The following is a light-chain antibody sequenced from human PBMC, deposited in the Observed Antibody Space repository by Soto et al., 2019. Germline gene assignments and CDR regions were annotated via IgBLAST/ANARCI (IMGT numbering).Light chain of an antibody. V-gene: IGKV1-5*01. Sequence: DIQLTQSPSTLSGSVGDRVTITCRASQTISSWLAWYQQKPGKAPKLLIYHASSLESGVPSRFSGSGSGTEFTLTISSLQPDDFATYYCQQYNSYSPWTFGQGTKVDIK. CDR3: QQYNSYSPWT. CDR2: HAS. J-gene: IGKJ1*01. CDR1: QTISSW.